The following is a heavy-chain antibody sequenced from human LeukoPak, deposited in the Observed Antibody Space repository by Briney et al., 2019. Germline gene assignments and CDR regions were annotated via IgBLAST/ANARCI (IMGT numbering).Heavy chain of an antibody. Sequence: SETMSLTCTVSGGSISSSSYYWGWIRQPPGKGLEWIGSIYYSGSTYYNPSLKSRVTISVDTSKNQFSLKLSSVTAADTAVYYCARVTGYMIEDYFDYWGQGTLVTVSS. CDR2: IYYSGST. D-gene: IGHD3-22*01. CDR3: ARVTGYMIEDYFDY. J-gene: IGHJ4*02. V-gene: IGHV4-39*07. CDR1: GGSISSSSYY.